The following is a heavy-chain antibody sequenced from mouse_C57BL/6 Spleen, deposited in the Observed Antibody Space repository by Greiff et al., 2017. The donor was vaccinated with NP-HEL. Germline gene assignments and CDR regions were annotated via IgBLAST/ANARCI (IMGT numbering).Heavy chain of an antibody. Sequence: QVQLQQPGAELVKPGASVKLSCKASGYTFTSYWMHWVKQRPGQGLEWIGMIHPNSGSTNYNEKFKSKATLTVDKSSSTAYMQLSSLTSEDSAVYYCAREGLGYYFDDWGQGTTLTVSS. V-gene: IGHV1-64*01. CDR2: IHPNSGST. D-gene: IGHD2-4*01. J-gene: IGHJ2*01. CDR3: AREGLGYYFDD. CDR1: GYTFTSYW.